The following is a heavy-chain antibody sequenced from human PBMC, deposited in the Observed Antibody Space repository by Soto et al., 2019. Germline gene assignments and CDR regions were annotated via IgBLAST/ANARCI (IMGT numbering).Heavy chain of an antibody. D-gene: IGHD1-7*01. Sequence: SETLSLTCAVSGGSFTSNNWWTWVRQPPGQGLEWIGEIYHTGSTNYNPSLKSRVTISLDKSENQFSLKVTYLTAADTAVYYCASRDPGTSVDDWGQGTLVTVSS. V-gene: IGHV4-4*02. CDR1: GGSFTSNNW. CDR3: ASRDPGTSVDD. CDR2: IYHTGST. J-gene: IGHJ4*02.